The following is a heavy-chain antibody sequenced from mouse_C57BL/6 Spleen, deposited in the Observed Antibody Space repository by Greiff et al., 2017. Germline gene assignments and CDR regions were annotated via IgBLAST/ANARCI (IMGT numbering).Heavy chain of an antibody. CDR2: INPSPGGT. J-gene: IGHJ2*01. D-gene: IGHD3-2*02. Sequence: EVQLQQSGPELVKPGASVKISCKASGYSFTGYYMNWVKQSPEKSLEWIGEINPSPGGTTYNQKFQAKATLTVDHSSSTAYMQLKSLPSEDSAVYCCARRQLRPGGFDYWGQGTTLTVSS. CDR1: GYSFTGYY. CDR3: ARRQLRPGGFDY. V-gene: IGHV1-42*01.